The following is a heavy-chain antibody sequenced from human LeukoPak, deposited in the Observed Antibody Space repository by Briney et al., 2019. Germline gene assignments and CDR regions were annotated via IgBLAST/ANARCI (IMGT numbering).Heavy chain of an antibody. V-gene: IGHV3-20*04. CDR2: ITWNGAST. J-gene: IGHJ2*01. CDR1: GLTFDDYG. D-gene: IGHD4-17*01. Sequence: GGSLRLSCVAAGLTFDDYGMSWVRQAARKGLEWVFGITWNGASTGFAASVKGRFTISRDNAKNTLYLEMSSLRPEDSAFYYCAREYGDYPSYFDLWGRGTLVTVSS. CDR3: AREYGDYPSYFDL.